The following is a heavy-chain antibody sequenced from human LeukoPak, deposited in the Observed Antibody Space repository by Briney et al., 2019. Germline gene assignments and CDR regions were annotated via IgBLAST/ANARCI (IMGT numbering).Heavy chain of an antibody. CDR2: INPNSGGT. V-gene: IGHV1-2*02. J-gene: IGHJ4*02. Sequence: ASVKVSCKASGYTFTGYYMHWVRQAPGQGLEWMGWINPNSGGTNYAQKFQGRVTMTRDTSISTAYMELSRLRSDDTAVYYRASRDAGYGGNSPFDYWGQGTLVTVSS. CDR1: GYTFTGYY. D-gene: IGHD4-23*01. CDR3: ASRDAGYGGNSPFDY.